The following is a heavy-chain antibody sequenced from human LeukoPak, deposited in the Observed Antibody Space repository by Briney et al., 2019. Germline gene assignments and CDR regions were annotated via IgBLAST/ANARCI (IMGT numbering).Heavy chain of an antibody. CDR1: GYTFSGYY. Sequence: GASVKVSCKASGYTFSGYYMHWVRQAPGQGLEWMGWINPNSGGTNYAQKFQGWVTMTRDTSISTAYMELSRLRSDDTAVYYCARAVSGYSSGWLPDYWGQGTLVTVSS. CDR2: INPNSGGT. D-gene: IGHD6-19*01. CDR3: ARAVSGYSSGWLPDY. J-gene: IGHJ4*02. V-gene: IGHV1-2*04.